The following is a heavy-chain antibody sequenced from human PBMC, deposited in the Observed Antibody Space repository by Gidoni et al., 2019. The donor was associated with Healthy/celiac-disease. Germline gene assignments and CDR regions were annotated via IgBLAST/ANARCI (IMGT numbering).Heavy chain of an antibody. CDR2: ISYDGSNK. D-gene: IGHD4-17*01. CDR1: GFTFSSYA. J-gene: IGHJ4*02. CDR3: AALALRSPLDY. Sequence: QVQLVESGGGVVQPGRSLRLSCAASGFTFSSYAMHWVRQAPGKGLEWVAVISYDGSNKYYADSVKGRFTISRDNSKNTLYLQMNSLRAEDTAVYYCAALALRSPLDYWGQGTLVTVSS. V-gene: IGHV3-30-3*01.